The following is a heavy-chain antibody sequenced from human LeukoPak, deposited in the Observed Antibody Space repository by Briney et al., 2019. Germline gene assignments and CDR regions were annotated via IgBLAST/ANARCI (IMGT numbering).Heavy chain of an antibody. CDR2: MNPNGGNT. Sequence: ASVKVSCKASGYIFTSYDISWVRQATGQGLEWMGWMNPNGGNTGYAQKFQGRVTMTRNNSISTAYMELSSLRSEDTAVYYCARITWKKAFDYWGQGTLVTVSS. D-gene: IGHD3-16*01. J-gene: IGHJ4*02. CDR1: GYIFTSYD. CDR3: ARITWKKAFDY. V-gene: IGHV1-8*01.